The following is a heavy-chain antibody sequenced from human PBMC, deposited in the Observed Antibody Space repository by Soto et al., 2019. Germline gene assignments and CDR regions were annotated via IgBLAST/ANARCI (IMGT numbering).Heavy chain of an antibody. V-gene: IGHV3-30*03. CDR1: GFTFSSYG. CDR2: VSYDGSNK. J-gene: IGHJ4*02. Sequence: SLRLSCAASGFTFSSYGIHWVRQAPGKGLEWVAVVSYDGSNKYYADSVKGRFTISRDNAKNSLYLQMNSLRAEDTAVYYCARAWDCSGGSCYPNWGQGTLVTVSS. D-gene: IGHD2-15*01. CDR3: ARAWDCSGGSCYPN.